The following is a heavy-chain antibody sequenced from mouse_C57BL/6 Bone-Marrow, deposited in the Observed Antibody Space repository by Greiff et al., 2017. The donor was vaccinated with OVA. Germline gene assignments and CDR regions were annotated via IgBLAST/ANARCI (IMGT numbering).Heavy chain of an antibody. D-gene: IGHD2-4*01. J-gene: IGHJ4*01. V-gene: IGHV2-5*01. CDR3: AIYDYDVYYAMDY. Sequence: VQLKESGPGLVQPSQSLSITCTVSGFSLTSYGVHWVRQSPGKGLEWLGVIWRGGSTDYNAAFMSRLSITKDNSKSQVFFKMNSLQADDTAIYYCAIYDYDVYYAMDYWGQGTSVTVSS. CDR2: IWRGGST. CDR1: GFSLTSYG.